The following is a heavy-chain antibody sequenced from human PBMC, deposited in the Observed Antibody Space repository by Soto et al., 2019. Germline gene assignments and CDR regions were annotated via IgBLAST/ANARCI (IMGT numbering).Heavy chain of an antibody. V-gene: IGHV3-7*05. CDR1: EFSFSDYW. Sequence: EVQLVESGGGFVQPGGALRLSCAASEFSFSDYWMAWFRQAPGKGLEWVANLDQGGGEKHYGVPVKGRFTMSRDNAKNSLYLQMNSLRAEDTAVYYCARGRNWCDPWGQGTLVTVSS. J-gene: IGHJ5*02. CDR3: ARGRNWCDP. CDR2: LDQGGGEK.